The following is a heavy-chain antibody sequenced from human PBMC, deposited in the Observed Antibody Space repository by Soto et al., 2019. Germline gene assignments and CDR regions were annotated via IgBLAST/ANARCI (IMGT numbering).Heavy chain of an antibody. CDR1: GGSISSGDYY. CDR2: IYYSGST. J-gene: IGHJ4*02. Sequence: QVQLQESGPGLVKPSQTLSLTCTVSGGSISSGDYYWSWIRQPPGKGLEWIGYIYYSGSTYYNPSLKSRVTISVDTSTNQFSLKLSSVTAADAAVYYCARAIVVVTALAYWGQGTLVTVSS. CDR3: ARAIVVVTALAY. D-gene: IGHD2-21*02. V-gene: IGHV4-30-4*01.